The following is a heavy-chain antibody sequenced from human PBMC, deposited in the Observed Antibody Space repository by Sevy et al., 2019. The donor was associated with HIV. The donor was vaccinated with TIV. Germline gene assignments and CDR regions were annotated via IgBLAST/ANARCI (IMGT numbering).Heavy chain of an antibody. D-gene: IGHD3-3*01. J-gene: IGHJ6*02. CDR2: MSPNTGAT. CDR3: ARGGNGDFWCTEYYYYGMDV. CDR1: GYTFTTYD. Sequence: ASVKVSCAAFGYTFTTYDINWVRQAPGQGLEWMGWMSPNTGATGFAQKFQGRVTLTRNKSITTAYMELSSLTYEDTAIYYCARGGNGDFWCTEYYYYGMDVWGQGTTVTVSS. V-gene: IGHV1-8*01.